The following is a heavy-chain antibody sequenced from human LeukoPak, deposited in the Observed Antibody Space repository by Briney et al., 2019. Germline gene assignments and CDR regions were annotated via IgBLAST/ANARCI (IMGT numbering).Heavy chain of an antibody. CDR1: GFTFSSYG. J-gene: IGHJ4*02. V-gene: IGHV3-23*01. CDR2: ISGSGGTT. Sequence: GGSLRLSCSASGFTFSSYGMSWVRQAPGKGLEWVSAISGSGGTTYYADSVKGRFTISSDNSKNTLYLQMNSLRAEDTAVYYCASRRYYYGSGSYSYYFDYWGQGTLVTVSS. CDR3: ASRRYYYGSGSYSYYFDY. D-gene: IGHD3-10*01.